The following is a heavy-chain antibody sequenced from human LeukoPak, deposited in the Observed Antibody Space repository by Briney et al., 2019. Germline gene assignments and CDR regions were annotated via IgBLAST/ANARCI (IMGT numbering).Heavy chain of an antibody. D-gene: IGHD1-26*01. V-gene: IGHV1-24*01. CDR2: FDPEDGET. Sequence: ASVKVPCKVSGYTLTELSMHWVRQAPGKGLEWMGGFDPEDGETIYAQKFQGGVTMTEDTSTDTAYMELSSLRSEDTAVYYCATDQLSGSYAVEHQVYWGQGTLVTVSS. J-gene: IGHJ4*02. CDR3: ATDQLSGSYAVEHQVY. CDR1: GYTLTELS.